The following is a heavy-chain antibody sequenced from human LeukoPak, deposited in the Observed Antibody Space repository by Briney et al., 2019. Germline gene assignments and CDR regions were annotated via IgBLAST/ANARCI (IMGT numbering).Heavy chain of an antibody. D-gene: IGHD6-13*01. CDR1: GFTFSNYA. CDR3: AQKRPGTYPFDD. CDR2: SGTSGDT. Sequence: GGSLRLSCAASGFTFSNYALNWVRQAPGKGLEWVSASGTSGDTYYADSVRGRFTISRDNAKNMVYLQMSSLRAEDTALYYCAQKRPGTYPFDDWGQGTLVTVSS. J-gene: IGHJ4*02. V-gene: IGHV3-23*01.